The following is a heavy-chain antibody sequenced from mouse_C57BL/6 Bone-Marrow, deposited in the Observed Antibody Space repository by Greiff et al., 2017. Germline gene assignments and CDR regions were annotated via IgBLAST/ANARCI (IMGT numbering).Heavy chain of an antibody. Sequence: VQLQQSGAELVQPGASVKISCKASGYAFSSYWMNWVKQRPGKGLEWIGQIYPGDGDTNYNGKFKGKATLTADKSSSTAYMQLSSLTSEDAAVYFCARDYGSYYYAMDYWGQGTSVTVSS. CDR2: IYPGDGDT. J-gene: IGHJ4*01. CDR3: ARDYGSYYYAMDY. V-gene: IGHV1-80*01. CDR1: GYAFSSYW. D-gene: IGHD1-1*01.